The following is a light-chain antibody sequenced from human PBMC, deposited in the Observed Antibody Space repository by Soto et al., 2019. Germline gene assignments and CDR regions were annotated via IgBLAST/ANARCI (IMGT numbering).Light chain of an antibody. CDR3: QQYGSSSYT. CDR1: QSVNNNY. J-gene: IGKJ2*01. Sequence: EIVLTQSPGTLSLSPGERATLSCRASQSVNNNYLAWYQQRPGQAPRLLIYGASSRAAGIPDRVSGSGSGTDFTLTISRLAPEDFAVYYCQQYGSSSYTFGQGTKLEIK. V-gene: IGKV3-20*01. CDR2: GAS.